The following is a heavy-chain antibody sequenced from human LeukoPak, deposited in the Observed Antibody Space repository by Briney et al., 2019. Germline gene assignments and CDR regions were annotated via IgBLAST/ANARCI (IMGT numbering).Heavy chain of an antibody. V-gene: IGHV3-66*01. CDR2: IYIGGIT. D-gene: IGHD2-15*01. CDR1: GLTVSSNY. Sequence: GGSLRLSCAASGLTVSSNYMSWVRQAPGKGLEWVSVIYIGGITYYADSVRGRFTISRDNSKNTLYLQMNSLGVEDTAVYYCVREGYCSGGACYPSYWGQGTLVTVSS. CDR3: VREGYCSGGACYPSY. J-gene: IGHJ4*02.